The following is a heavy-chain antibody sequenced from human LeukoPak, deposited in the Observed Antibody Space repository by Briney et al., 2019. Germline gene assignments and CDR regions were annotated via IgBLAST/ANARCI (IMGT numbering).Heavy chain of an antibody. V-gene: IGHV3-30*18. CDR3: TKESATGSRYSFDY. CDR2: VSSDGGTT. J-gene: IGHJ4*02. Sequence: GGSLRLSCAASGFTFSSYSMNWVRQAPGKGLEWVAVVSSDGGTTYYADSVKGRFTISRDNSKNTLYLQMNSLRGEDTAIYYCTKESATGSRYSFDYWGQGTLVTVSS. CDR1: GFTFSSYS. D-gene: IGHD2-15*01.